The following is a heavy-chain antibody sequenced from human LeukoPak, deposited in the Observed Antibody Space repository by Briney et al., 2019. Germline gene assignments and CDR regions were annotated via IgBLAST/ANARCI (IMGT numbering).Heavy chain of an antibody. CDR3: ARHGHSGLDY. CDR2: INHSGST. Sequence: SETLSLTCAVYGGSFSGYYWSWIRQPPGKGLEWIGEINHSGSTNYNPSLKSRVTISVDTSKNQFSLKLSSVTAADTAVYYCARHGHSGLDYWGQGTLVTVSS. J-gene: IGHJ4*02. CDR1: GGSFSGYY. V-gene: IGHV4-34*01. D-gene: IGHD2-15*01.